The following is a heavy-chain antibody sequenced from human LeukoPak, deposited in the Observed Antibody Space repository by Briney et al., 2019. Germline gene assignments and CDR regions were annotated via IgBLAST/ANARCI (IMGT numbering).Heavy chain of an antibody. Sequence: ASVKVSCMASGYSFISYGITWVRRAPGQGLEWMGWISAHNSHIKYEKNFQGRVTMTTDTSTSTAYMELRSLRSDDTAVYYCARGDIDSSGYYLNWFDPWGQGTLVTVSS. J-gene: IGHJ5*02. CDR1: GYSFISYG. CDR3: ARGDIDSSGYYLNWFDP. D-gene: IGHD3-22*01. CDR2: ISAHNSHI. V-gene: IGHV1-18*01.